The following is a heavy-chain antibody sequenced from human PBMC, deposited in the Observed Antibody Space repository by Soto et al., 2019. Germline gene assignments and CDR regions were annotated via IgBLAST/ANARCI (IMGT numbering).Heavy chain of an antibody. CDR1: GGSISGYY. CDR3: ARQQLLPFYYALDV. V-gene: IGHV4-59*07. Sequence: QVQLQESGPGLVKPADTLSLTCHVSGGSISGYYWSWIRQSPGKGLEYIGDIYYRGSTNYNSSLRSRVTMSVDTSRNQFSLKMNSVTAADTAVYYCARQQLLPFYYALDVWGQGTTVTVSS. D-gene: IGHD1-26*01. CDR2: IYYRGST. J-gene: IGHJ6*02.